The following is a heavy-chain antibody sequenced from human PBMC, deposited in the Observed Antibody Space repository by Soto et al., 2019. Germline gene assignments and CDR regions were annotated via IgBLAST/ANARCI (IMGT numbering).Heavy chain of an antibody. D-gene: IGHD6-6*01. CDR3: TTDIPVIAARRPVYYYGMDV. CDR2: IKSKTDGGTT. CDR1: GFTFSNAW. Sequence: EVQLVESGGGLVKPGGSLRLSCAASGFTFSNAWMSWVRQAPGKGLEWVGRIKSKTDGGTTDYAAPVKGRFTISRDDAKNTLDLQMNSLKTEDTAVYYCTTDIPVIAARRPVYYYGMDVWGQGTTVTVSS. J-gene: IGHJ6*02. V-gene: IGHV3-15*01.